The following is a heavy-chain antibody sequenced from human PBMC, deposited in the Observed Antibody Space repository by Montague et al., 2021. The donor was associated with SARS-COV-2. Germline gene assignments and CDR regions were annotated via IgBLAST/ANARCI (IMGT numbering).Heavy chain of an antibody. CDR2: IYLSGFT. Sequence: SETLSLTCVASGVSISTNTWWSWVRQSPGKGLEWVGEIYLSGFTQYNPSVKSRVSISLDDSRSQFSLRLTSVTAADTAVYFCARGGLGNRGFDYWGQGTLVTVSS. CDR1: GVSISTNTW. J-gene: IGHJ4*02. V-gene: IGHV4-4*02. D-gene: IGHD3/OR15-3a*01. CDR3: ARGGLGNRGFDY.